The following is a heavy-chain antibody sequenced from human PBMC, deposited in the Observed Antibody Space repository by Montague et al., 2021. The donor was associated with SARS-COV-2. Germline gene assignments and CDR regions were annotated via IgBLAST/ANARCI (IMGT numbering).Heavy chain of an antibody. CDR2: ISSSSSYI. V-gene: IGHV3-21*01. CDR1: GFTFSSYS. D-gene: IGHD3-9*01. Sequence: SLRLSCAASGFTFSSYSMNWVRQAPGKGLEWVSSISSSSSYICYADSVKGRFTISRDNAKNSLYLQMNSLRAEDTAVYYCARDPHYDILTGYYSYWGQGTLVTVSS. CDR3: ARDPHYDILTGYYSY. J-gene: IGHJ4*02.